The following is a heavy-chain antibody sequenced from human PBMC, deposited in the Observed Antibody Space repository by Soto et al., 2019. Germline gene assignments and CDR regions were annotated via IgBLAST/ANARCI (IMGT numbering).Heavy chain of an antibody. D-gene: IGHD5-12*01. V-gene: IGHV1-69*13. J-gene: IGHJ6*02. Sequence: SVKVSCKASGGTFSSYAISWVRQAPGQGLEWMGGIIPIFGTANYAQKFQGRVTITADESTSTAYMELSSLRSEDTAVYYCARIRFDNSGYPSYYYGMDAWGQGTTVTVSS. CDR1: GGTFSSYA. CDR2: IIPIFGTA. CDR3: ARIRFDNSGYPSYYYGMDA.